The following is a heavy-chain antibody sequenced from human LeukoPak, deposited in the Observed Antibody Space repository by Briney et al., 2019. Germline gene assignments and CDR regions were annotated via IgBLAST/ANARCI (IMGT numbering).Heavy chain of an antibody. CDR3: ARGPSHSGSYFVY. J-gene: IGHJ4*02. Sequence: GGSLRLSCAASRFTFNTDRMYWVRQGSGKGLVWVSRISSDGSRTEYADSVEGRFTISRDNAKHTLYLQMDRLRAEDTAVYYCARGPSHSGSYFVYWGQGTLVTVSS. CDR1: RFTFNTDR. V-gene: IGHV3-74*03. D-gene: IGHD1-26*01. CDR2: ISSDGSRT.